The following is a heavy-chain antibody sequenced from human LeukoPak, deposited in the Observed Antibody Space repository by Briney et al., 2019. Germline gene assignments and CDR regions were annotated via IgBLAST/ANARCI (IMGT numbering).Heavy chain of an antibody. CDR2: ISYNGSNK. J-gene: IGHJ4*02. CDR3: AKVGGYSGYGGSDFDY. CDR1: GFTFSSYG. Sequence: GGSLRLSCAASGFTFSSYGMHWARQAPGKGLEWVAVISYNGSNKYYADSVKGRFTISRDNSKNTLYLQMNSLRAEDTAVYHCAKVGGYSGYGGSDFDYWGQGTLVTVSS. D-gene: IGHD5-12*01. V-gene: IGHV3-30*18.